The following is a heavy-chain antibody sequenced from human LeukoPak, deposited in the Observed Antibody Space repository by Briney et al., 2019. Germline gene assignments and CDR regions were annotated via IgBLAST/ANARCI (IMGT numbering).Heavy chain of an antibody. Sequence: ASVKVSCKASGGTFSSYAISWVRQATGQGLEWMGWMNPNSGNTGYAQKFQGRVTMTRNTSISTAYMELSSLRSEDTAVYYCARGSGGYFDYWGQGTLVTVSS. CDR3: ARGSGGYFDY. V-gene: IGHV1-8*02. J-gene: IGHJ4*02. CDR1: GGTFSSYA. D-gene: IGHD6-19*01. CDR2: MNPNSGNT.